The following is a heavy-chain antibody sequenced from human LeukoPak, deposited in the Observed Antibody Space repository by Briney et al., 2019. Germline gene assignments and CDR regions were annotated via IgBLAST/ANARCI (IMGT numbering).Heavy chain of an antibody. V-gene: IGHV4-4*07. CDR3: AREQQLVRGQVFTDY. D-gene: IGHD6-13*01. J-gene: IGHJ4*02. CDR1: GGSISSYY. CDR2: IYTSGST. Sequence: SETLSFTCTVSGGSISSYYWSWIRQPAGKGLEWIGRIYTSGSTNYNPSLKSRVTMSVDTSKNQFSLKLSSVTAADTAVYYCAREQQLVRGQVFTDYWGQGTLVTVSS.